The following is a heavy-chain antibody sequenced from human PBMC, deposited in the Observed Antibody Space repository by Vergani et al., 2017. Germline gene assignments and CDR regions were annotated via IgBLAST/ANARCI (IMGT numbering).Heavy chain of an antibody. CDR1: GYTPPHPS. Sequence: RADVKKPGASVNPSPQVSGYTPPHPSIPSVRQAPGAGLAWIGGFDPEDGATIYAQKFQGRVTMTEDTSTDTAYMELSSLRSEDTAVYYCATADPTMTTVTTWDYWGQGTLVTVSS. D-gene: IGHD4-17*01. V-gene: IGHV1-24*01. J-gene: IGHJ4*02. CDR2: FDPEDGAT. CDR3: ATADPTMTTVTTWDY.